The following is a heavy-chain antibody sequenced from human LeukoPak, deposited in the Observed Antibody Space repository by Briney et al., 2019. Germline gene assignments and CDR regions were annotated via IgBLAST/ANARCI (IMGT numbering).Heavy chain of an antibody. Sequence: GGSLRLSCAASGFTFSSYWIHWVRQAPGKGLVWVSRINSDRSSTSYADSVKGRFTVSRDNAKNTLYLQMNRLRAEDTAVYYCARVPYRYYVSSGYYDLPDYWGQGTLVTVSS. CDR2: INSDRSST. J-gene: IGHJ4*02. V-gene: IGHV3-74*01. CDR1: GFTFSSYW. CDR3: ARVPYRYYVSSGYYDLPDY. D-gene: IGHD3-22*01.